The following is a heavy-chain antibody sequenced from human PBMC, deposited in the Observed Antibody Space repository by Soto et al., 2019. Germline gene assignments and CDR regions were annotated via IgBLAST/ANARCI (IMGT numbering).Heavy chain of an antibody. CDR2: INAGNGNT. CDR1: GYTFTSYA. D-gene: IGHD1-1*01. Sequence: ASVKVSCKASGYTFTSYAMHWVRQAPGQRLEWMGWINAGNGNTKYSQKFQGRVTITRDTSASTAYMELSSLRSEDTAVYYCARWGLETYYYYYGMDVWGQGTTVTVSS. V-gene: IGHV1-3*01. J-gene: IGHJ6*02. CDR3: ARWGLETYYYYYGMDV.